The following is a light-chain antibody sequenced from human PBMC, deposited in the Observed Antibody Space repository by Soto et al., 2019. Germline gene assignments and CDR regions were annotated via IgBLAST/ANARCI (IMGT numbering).Light chain of an antibody. CDR3: QQYATSLYT. J-gene: IGKJ2*01. CDR1: QSVGSNY. V-gene: IGKV3-20*01. Sequence: EVVLTQSPGTLSLSPGERATLSCRASQSVGSNYLAWYQQKPGQPPRLLIYGASSRATGIPDRFAGSASGTDFTLTISRLEPEDCAVYYCQQYATSLYTFGQGTKLEIK. CDR2: GAS.